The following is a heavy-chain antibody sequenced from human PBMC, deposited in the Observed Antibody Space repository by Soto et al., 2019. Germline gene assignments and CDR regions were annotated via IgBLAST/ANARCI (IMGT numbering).Heavy chain of an antibody. Sequence: QVQLVQSGAEMKKPGASVNISCQASGFTFSDTLINWVRQGPGQGLEWMGWINPANGNTRYSESFQGRVTISSLSSASTAYVALSDLTPEDTAGYYCARDIMSAAPRANDAFDVWGQGTILTVSS. CDR1: GFTFSDTL. J-gene: IGHJ3*01. CDR3: ARDIMSAAPRANDAFDV. V-gene: IGHV1-3*01. D-gene: IGHD2-8*01. CDR2: INPANGNT.